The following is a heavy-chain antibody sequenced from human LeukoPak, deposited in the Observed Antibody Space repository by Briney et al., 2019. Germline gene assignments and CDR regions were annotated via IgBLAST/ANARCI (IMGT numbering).Heavy chain of an antibody. CDR2: ISGSGGST. J-gene: IGHJ6*02. CDR1: GFTFSSYA. Sequence: GGSLRLSCAASGFTFSSYAMSWVRQAPGKGLEWVSSISGSGGSTYYADSVKGRFTISRDNSKNTLYLQMNSLRAEDTAVYYCAKDHPYGSGSYYIEFLGYYYYYGMDVWGQGTTVTVSS. V-gene: IGHV3-23*01. CDR3: AKDHPYGSGSYYIEFLGYYYYYGMDV. D-gene: IGHD3-10*01.